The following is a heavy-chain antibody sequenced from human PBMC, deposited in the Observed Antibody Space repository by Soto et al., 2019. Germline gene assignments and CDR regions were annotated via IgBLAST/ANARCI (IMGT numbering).Heavy chain of an antibody. CDR1: GYSFSSYW. CDR2: IYPGDSDT. V-gene: IGHV5-51*01. D-gene: IGHD3-22*01. J-gene: IGHJ3*02. CDR3: ARHGSTMIVVEDAFDI. Sequence: GESLKISCKGSGYSFSSYWIGWVRPMPGEGLEWMGIIYPGDSDTRYSPSFQGQVTISADKSISTAYLQWSSLKASDTAMYYCARHGSTMIVVEDAFDIWGQGTMVTVSS.